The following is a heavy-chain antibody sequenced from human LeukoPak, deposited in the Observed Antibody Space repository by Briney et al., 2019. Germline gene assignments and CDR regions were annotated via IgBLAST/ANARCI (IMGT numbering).Heavy chain of an antibody. CDR3: ARDRGSISIDY. CDR2: ISSSSSYI. Sequence: GGSLRLSCAASGFTFSSYWMNWVRQAPGKGLEWVSSISSSSSYIYYADSVKGRFTISRDNAKNSLYLQMNSLRAEDTAVYYCARDRGSISIDYWGQGTLVTVSS. D-gene: IGHD2-21*01. V-gene: IGHV3-21*01. CDR1: GFTFSSYW. J-gene: IGHJ4*02.